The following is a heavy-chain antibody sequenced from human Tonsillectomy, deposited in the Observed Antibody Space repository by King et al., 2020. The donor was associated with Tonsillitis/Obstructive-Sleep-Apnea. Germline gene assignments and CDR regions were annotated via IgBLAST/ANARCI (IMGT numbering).Heavy chain of an antibody. CDR1: GFTFSNDW. V-gene: IGHV3-15*01. D-gene: IGHD2-15*01. Sequence: VQLVESGGGLVKPGGSPRLSGAASGFTFSNDWMSWVRQAPGKGMEWVGRIKSKTEDGTTDYAAPVKGRFTISREDSKNTLYLQIYSLKTEDTALNYCTAERKQPLHVNYYYSMDLWGKGTTVTVSS. J-gene: IGHJ6*03. CDR2: IKSKTEDGTT. CDR3: TAERKQPLHVNYYYSMDL.